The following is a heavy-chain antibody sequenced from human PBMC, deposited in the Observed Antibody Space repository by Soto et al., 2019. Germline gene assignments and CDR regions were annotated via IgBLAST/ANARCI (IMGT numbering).Heavy chain of an antibody. CDR1: GFTFSSYG. CDR2: ISYDGSNK. CDR3: AKGHYYDSSGATDI. D-gene: IGHD3-22*01. V-gene: IGHV3-30*18. Sequence: QVQLVESGGGVVQPGRSLRLSCAASGFTFSSYGMHWVRQAPGKGLEWVAVISYDGSNKYYADSVKGRFTISRDNSKNPLYLQMNSLRAEDTAVYYCAKGHYYDSSGATDIWGQGTLVTVSS. J-gene: IGHJ4*02.